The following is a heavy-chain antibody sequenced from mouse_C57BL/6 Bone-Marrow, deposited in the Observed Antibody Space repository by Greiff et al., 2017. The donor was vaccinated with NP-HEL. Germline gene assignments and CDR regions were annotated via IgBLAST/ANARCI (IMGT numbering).Heavy chain of an antibody. CDR1: GYAFTNYL. V-gene: IGHV1-54*01. J-gene: IGHJ1*03. Sequence: LQESGAELVRPGTSVKVSCKASGYAFTNYLIEWVKQRPGQGLEWIGVINPGSGGTNYNEKFKGKATLTADKSSSTAYMQLSSLTSEDSAVYFCARRADSNWYFDVWGTGTTVTVSS. CDR3: ARRADSNWYFDV. D-gene: IGHD2-5*01. CDR2: INPGSGGT.